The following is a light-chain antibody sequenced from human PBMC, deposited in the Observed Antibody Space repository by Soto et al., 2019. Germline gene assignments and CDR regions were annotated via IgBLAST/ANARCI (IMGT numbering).Light chain of an antibody. CDR1: QSVSSY. J-gene: IGKJ3*01. Sequence: EIVLTQSPATLSLSPGERATLSGRASQSVSSYLAWYQQKPGQAPRLLIYDASNRATAIPSRFSGSGSGTDFTLTISSLEPEDFAVYYCQQRSNWPITFGPGTKVEIK. V-gene: IGKV3-11*01. CDR2: DAS. CDR3: QQRSNWPIT.